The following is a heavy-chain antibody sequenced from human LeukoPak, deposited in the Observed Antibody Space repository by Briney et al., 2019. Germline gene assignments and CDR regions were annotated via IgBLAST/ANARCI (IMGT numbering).Heavy chain of an antibody. D-gene: IGHD3-16*01. V-gene: IGHV4-59*08. CDR3: ARHQYYDYVWGSYRDAFDI. Sequence: NPSETLSLTCTVSGGSISRYYWSWIRQPPGKGLEWIGYIYYSGSTNYNPSLKSRVTISVDTSKNQFSLKLSSVTAADTAVYYCARHQYYDYVWGSYRDAFDIWGQGTMVTVSS. CDR2: IYYSGST. J-gene: IGHJ3*02. CDR1: GGSISRYY.